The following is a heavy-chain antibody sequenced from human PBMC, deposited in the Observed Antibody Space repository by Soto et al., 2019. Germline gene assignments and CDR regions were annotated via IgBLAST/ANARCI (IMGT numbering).Heavy chain of an antibody. CDR1: GFTFDDYA. CDR3: AKDIYEYSSSSTIFDY. Sequence: LRLSCAAPGFTFDDYAMHWVRQAPGKGLEWVSGISWNSGSIGYADSVKGRFTISRDNAKNSLYLQMNSLRAEDTALYYCAKDIYEYSSSSTIFDYWGQGTLVTVSS. V-gene: IGHV3-9*01. CDR2: ISWNSGSI. J-gene: IGHJ4*02. D-gene: IGHD6-6*01.